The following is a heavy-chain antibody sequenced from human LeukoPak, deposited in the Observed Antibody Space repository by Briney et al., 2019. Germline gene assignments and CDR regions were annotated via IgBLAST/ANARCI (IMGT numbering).Heavy chain of an antibody. CDR2: ISAYNGNT. J-gene: IGHJ4*02. CDR1: GYTFTSYG. V-gene: IGHV1-18*01. D-gene: IGHD4-17*01. CDR3: ARDRSNDCGDYGLFDY. Sequence: ASVKVSCKASGYTFTSYGISWVRQAPGQGLEWMGWISAYNGNTNYAQKLQGRVTMTTDTSTSTAYMELRSLRSDDTAVYYCARDRSNDCGDYGLFDYWGQGTLVTVSS.